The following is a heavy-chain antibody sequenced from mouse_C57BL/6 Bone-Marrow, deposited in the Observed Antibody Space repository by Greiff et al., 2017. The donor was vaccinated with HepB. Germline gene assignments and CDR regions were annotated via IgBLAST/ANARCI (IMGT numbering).Heavy chain of an antibody. Sequence: EVQLQQSGPELVKPGASVKISCKASGYTFTDYYMNWVKQSHGKSLEWIGDINPNNGGTSYNQKFKGKATLTVDKSSSTADMELRSLTSEDSAVYYCARKLTGTAYWGQGTLVTVSA. D-gene: IGHD4-1*01. J-gene: IGHJ3*01. V-gene: IGHV1-26*01. CDR2: INPNNGGT. CDR1: GYTFTDYY. CDR3: ARKLTGTAY.